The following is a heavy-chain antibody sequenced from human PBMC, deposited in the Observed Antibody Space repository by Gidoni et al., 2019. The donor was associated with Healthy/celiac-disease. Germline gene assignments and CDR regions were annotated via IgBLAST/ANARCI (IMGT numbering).Heavy chain of an antibody. CDR2: TRNKANSDTT. CDR1: GFTFSDHY. D-gene: IGHD2-15*01. CDR3: ARFGGPRKTFDY. Sequence: EVQLVDSGGGLVQPGGSLRLSCAASGFTFSDHYMDWVRQAPGKGLEWVGRTRNKANSDTTEDAAAVKGRFTIARDDSKNSLYLQMNSLKTEDTAVYYCARFGGPRKTFDYGGQGTLVTGSS. J-gene: IGHJ4*02. V-gene: IGHV3-72*01.